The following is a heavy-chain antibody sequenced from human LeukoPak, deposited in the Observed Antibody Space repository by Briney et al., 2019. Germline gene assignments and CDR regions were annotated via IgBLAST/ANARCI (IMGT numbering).Heavy chain of an antibody. CDR3: AKSRSDVVDY. D-gene: IGHD3-3*01. V-gene: IGHV3-30*18. CDR2: ISYDGSSK. J-gene: IGHJ4*02. CDR1: GFTFSSYG. Sequence: GGSLRLSCAASGFTFSSYGMHWVRQAPGKGLEWVAVISYDGSSKYYADSVKGRFTISRDNSKNTLYLQMNSLRAEDTAVYYCAKSRSDVVDYWGQGTLVTVSS.